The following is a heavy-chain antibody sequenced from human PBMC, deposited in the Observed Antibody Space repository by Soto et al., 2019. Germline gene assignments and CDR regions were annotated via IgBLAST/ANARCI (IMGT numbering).Heavy chain of an antibody. CDR2: IYYSGST. Sequence: PSETLSLTCTVSGGSISSGGYCWSWIRQHPGKGLEWIGYIYYSGSTYYNPSLKSRVTISVDTSKNQFSLKLSSVTAADTAIYFCASGRDSTWALGGHGTLVTVSS. CDR1: GGSISSGGYC. CDR3: ASGRDSTWAL. D-gene: IGHD2-21*01. J-gene: IGHJ4*01. V-gene: IGHV4-31*03.